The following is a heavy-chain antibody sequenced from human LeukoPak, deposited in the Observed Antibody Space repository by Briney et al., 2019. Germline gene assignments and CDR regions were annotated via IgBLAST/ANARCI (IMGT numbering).Heavy chain of an antibody. CDR3: ARLALGAVAGTGGLDY. CDR1: GGSISSSSYY. V-gene: IGHV4-39*07. D-gene: IGHD6-19*01. J-gene: IGHJ4*02. CDR2: INHSGST. Sequence: SETLSLTCTVSGGSISSSSYYWSWIRQPPGKGLEWIGEINHSGSTNYNPSLKSRVTISVDTSKNQFSLKLSSVTAADTAVYCCARLALGAVAGTGGLDYWGQGTLVTVSS.